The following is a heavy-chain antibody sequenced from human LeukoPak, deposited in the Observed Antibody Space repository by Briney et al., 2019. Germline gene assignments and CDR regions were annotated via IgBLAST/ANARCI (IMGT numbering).Heavy chain of an antibody. J-gene: IGHJ5*02. CDR2: IYPGDSDT. D-gene: IGHD6-13*01. CDR3: ARQYGVAAAGISLDP. CDR1: GYSFTSYW. V-gene: IGHV5-51*01. Sequence: GESLMISCKGSGYSFTSYWIGWVRQMPGKGLEWMGIIYPGDSDTRYSPSFQGQVTISADKAISTAYLQWSSLKASDTAMYYCARQYGVAAAGISLDPWGQGTLVTVSS.